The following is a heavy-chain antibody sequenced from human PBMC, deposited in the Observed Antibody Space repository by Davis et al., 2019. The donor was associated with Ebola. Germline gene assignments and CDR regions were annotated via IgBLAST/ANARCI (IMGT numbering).Heavy chain of an antibody. CDR1: VITFSSYA. Sequence: PGGSLRLSCTDSVITFSSYAMTWVRQAPGKGLEWVSAISGSGGSTYYADSVKGRFTISRDNSKNTLYLQMNSLRAEDTAVYYCAKEIAAADGWFDPWGQGTLVTVSS. V-gene: IGHV3-23*01. J-gene: IGHJ5*02. CDR3: AKEIAAADGWFDP. D-gene: IGHD6-13*01. CDR2: ISGSGGST.